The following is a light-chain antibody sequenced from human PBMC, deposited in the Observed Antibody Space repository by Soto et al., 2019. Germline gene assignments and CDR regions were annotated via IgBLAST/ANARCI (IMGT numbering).Light chain of an antibody. CDR1: QTINRW. J-gene: IGKJ1*01. CDR2: KAS. Sequence: QITQSPSPLSASVGERVTVTFRASQTINRWLALYQQKPVEVHKLLIYKASVLESGVPSRFSGSGSGTEFTLTISSLQPDDFATYYCQHYNSYSEAFGQGTKVDI. CDR3: QHYNSYSEA. V-gene: IGKV1-5*03.